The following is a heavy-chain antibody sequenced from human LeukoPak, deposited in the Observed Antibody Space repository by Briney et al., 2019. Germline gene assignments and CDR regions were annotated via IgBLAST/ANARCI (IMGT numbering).Heavy chain of an antibody. D-gene: IGHD3-9*01. Sequence: SETLSLTCTVSGGSVSSSIYYWGWIRQPPGKGLEWIGSIYYSGSTSYNPSLKSRVTISVGTSKNQFSLKLASVTAADPAVYYCASRNDILTGYVFDFWGQGTLVTVSS. CDR1: GGSVSSSIYY. J-gene: IGHJ4*02. CDR3: ASRNDILTGYVFDF. CDR2: IYYSGST. V-gene: IGHV4-39*01.